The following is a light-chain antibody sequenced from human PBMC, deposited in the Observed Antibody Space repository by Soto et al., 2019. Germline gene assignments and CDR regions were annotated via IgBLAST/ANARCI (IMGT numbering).Light chain of an antibody. V-gene: IGKV3D-20*02. Sequence: SFLTQSLATMSLSPGQRATLSCRGSQTAISDYLAWYQQKPGQAPRLRIFGTSSRASCVPARCSGSTAWTDFILTITRLEPEDCAVYYCQQVFSFGLGTRVDF. CDR3: QQVFS. CDR2: GTS. J-gene: IGKJ3*01. CDR1: QTAISDY.